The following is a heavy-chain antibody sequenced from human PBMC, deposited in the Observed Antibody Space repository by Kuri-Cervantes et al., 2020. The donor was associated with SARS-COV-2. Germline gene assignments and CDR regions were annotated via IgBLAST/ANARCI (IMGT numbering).Heavy chain of an antibody. CDR1: GFTFSSYA. V-gene: IGHV3-23*01. D-gene: IGHD6-13*01. CDR3: AKDQGIAAPVGWFDP. CDR2: ISGSGGST. J-gene: IGHJ5*02. Sequence: LSLTCAASGFTFSSYAMSWVRQAPGKGLEWVSAISGSGGSTYYADSVKGRFTISRDNSKNTLYLQMNSLRAEDTAVYYCAKDQGIAAPVGWFDPWGQGTLVTVSS.